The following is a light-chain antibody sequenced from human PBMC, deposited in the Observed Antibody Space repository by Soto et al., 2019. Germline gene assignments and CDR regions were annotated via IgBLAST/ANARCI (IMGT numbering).Light chain of an antibody. Sequence: SALTQPASVSGSPGQSITISCTGTSSDIGDYTYVSWYQQYPGKAPQLMIYEVSNRPSGVSNRFSGSKSGNTASLTISGLQAEDEADYYCSSYTSRGTLVFGTGTKVTVL. CDR3: SSYTSRGTLV. CDR1: SSDIGDYTY. V-gene: IGLV2-14*01. CDR2: EVS. J-gene: IGLJ1*01.